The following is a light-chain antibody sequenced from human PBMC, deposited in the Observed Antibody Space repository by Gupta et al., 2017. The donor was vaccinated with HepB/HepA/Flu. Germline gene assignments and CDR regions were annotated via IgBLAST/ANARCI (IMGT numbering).Light chain of an antibody. CDR3: LSEDSSGTCV. CDR2: KDS. CDR1: ALPKKY. Sequence: SYELTQPPSVSVSLGQMARITCSGEALPKKYAYWYQQKPGQFPVLVIYKDSERPSGIPERVSGSCSGTTVTFTISGVQAEDDAYYDCLSEDSSGTCVFGGGTKMTGL. J-gene: IGLJ3*02. V-gene: IGLV3-16*01.